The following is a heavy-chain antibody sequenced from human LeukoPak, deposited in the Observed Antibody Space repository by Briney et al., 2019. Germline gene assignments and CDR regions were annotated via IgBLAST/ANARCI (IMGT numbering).Heavy chain of an antibody. D-gene: IGHD7-27*01. CDR2: IYYSGST. Sequence: PSETLSLTCTVSGGSISSGDYYWSWIRQPPGKGLEWIGYIYYSGSTNYNPSLKSRVTISVDTSKNQFSLKLSSVTAADTAVYYCARDGAALGIPNWFDPWGQGTLVTVSS. V-gene: IGHV4-30-4*08. J-gene: IGHJ5*02. CDR3: ARDGAALGIPNWFDP. CDR1: GGSISSGDYY.